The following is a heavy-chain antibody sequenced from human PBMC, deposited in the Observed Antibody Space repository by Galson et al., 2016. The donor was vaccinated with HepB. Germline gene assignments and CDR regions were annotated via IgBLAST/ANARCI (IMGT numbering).Heavy chain of an antibody. Sequence: SVKVSCKASGYTLGNFAITWVRQAPGQGLEWMGWIVAYNGDTNYAQKFQGRVSMTTDTSTNTAYMELTNVRSDDTGMYFCARVLATATDALDIWGQGTLVTVSS. CDR3: ARVLATATDALDI. J-gene: IGHJ3*02. CDR1: GYTLGNFA. CDR2: IVAYNGDT. D-gene: IGHD4-17*01. V-gene: IGHV1-18*04.